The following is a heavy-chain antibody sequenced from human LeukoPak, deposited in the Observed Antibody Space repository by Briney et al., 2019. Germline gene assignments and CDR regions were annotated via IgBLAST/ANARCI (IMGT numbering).Heavy chain of an antibody. CDR2: ISGSGGST. CDR1: GFTFSSYA. Sequence: GGSLRLSCAASGFTFSSYAMSWVLQAPGKGLEWVSAISGSGGSTYYADSVKGRFTISRDNSKNTLYLQMNSLRAEDTAVYYCAKASHYYDRGDYWGQGTLVTVSS. V-gene: IGHV3-23*01. D-gene: IGHD3-22*01. CDR3: AKASHYYDRGDY. J-gene: IGHJ4*02.